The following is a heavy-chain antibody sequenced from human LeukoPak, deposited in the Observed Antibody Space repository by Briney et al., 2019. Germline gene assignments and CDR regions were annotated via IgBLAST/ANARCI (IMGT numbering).Heavy chain of an antibody. CDR2: IYYSGST. D-gene: IGHD3-10*01. J-gene: IGHJ4*02. Sequence: PSETLSLTCTVSGGSISSSSYYWGWIRQPPGKGLEWIGSIYYSGSTYYNPSLKSRVTISVDTSKNQFSLKLSSVTAADTAVYYCARRGSYYSYFDYWGQGTLVTVSS. CDR1: GGSISSSSYY. V-gene: IGHV4-39*07. CDR3: ARRGSYYSYFDY.